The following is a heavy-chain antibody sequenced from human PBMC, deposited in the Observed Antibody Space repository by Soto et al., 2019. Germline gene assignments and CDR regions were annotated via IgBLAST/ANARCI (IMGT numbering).Heavy chain of an antibody. Sequence: SETLSLTCTVSGGSISSGGYYWSWIRQHPGKGLEWIGYIYYSGSTYYNPSLKSRVTISVDTSKNQFSLKLSSVTAADTAVYYCARDFSRTTMVRGVIINYYYGMDVWGQGTTVTVS. CDR3: ARDFSRTTMVRGVIINYYYGMDV. D-gene: IGHD3-10*01. CDR2: IYYSGST. CDR1: GGSISSGGYY. V-gene: IGHV4-31*03. J-gene: IGHJ6*02.